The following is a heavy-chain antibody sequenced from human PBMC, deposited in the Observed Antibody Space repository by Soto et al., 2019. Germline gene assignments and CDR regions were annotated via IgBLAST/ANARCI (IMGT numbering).Heavy chain of an antibody. J-gene: IGHJ4*02. Sequence: SETLSLTCTVSGGSISSYYWSWIRQPPGKGLERIGYIYYSGSTNYSPSFQGHVTISADKSISTAYLQRSSLKASDTAKYYCARLQAAAGDNDLTFDYWDQG. CDR1: GGSISSYY. CDR3: ARLQAAAGDNDLTFDY. D-gene: IGHD6-13*01. V-gene: IGHV4-59*12. CDR2: IYYSGST.